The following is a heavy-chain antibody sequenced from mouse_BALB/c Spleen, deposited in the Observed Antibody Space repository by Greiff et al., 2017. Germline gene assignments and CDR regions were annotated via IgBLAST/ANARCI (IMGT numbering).Heavy chain of an antibody. CDR3: ARQYYGSDAMDY. CDR1: GFTFSSYG. D-gene: IGHD1-1*01. J-gene: IGHJ4*01. CDR2: ISSGGSYT. Sequence: EVHLVESGGDLVKPGGSLKLSCAASGFTFSSYGMSWVRQTPDKRLEWVATISSGGSYTYYPDSVKGRFTISRDNAKNTLYLQMSSLKSEDTAMYYCARQYYGSDAMDYWGQGTSVTVSS. V-gene: IGHV5-6*01.